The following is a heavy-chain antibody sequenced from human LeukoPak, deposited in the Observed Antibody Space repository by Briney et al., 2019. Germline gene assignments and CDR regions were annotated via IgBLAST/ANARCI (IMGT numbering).Heavy chain of an antibody. D-gene: IGHD1-7*01. CDR2: IHHSGST. CDR3: AREANWNYGY. Sequence: SETLSLTCTVSGGSISSSSYYWGWIRQPPGKGLEWIGSIHHSGSTYYNPSLKSRVTISEDTSKNQFSLKLNSVTAADTAAYYCAREANWNYGYWGQGTLVTVSS. V-gene: IGHV4-39*07. J-gene: IGHJ4*02. CDR1: GGSISSSSYY.